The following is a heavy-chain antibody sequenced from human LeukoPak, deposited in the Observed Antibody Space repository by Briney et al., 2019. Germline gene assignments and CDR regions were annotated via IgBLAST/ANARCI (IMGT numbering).Heavy chain of an antibody. CDR1: GGSIRSSSYY. V-gene: IGHV4-39*01. CDR2: IYYSGST. CDR3: ARGRGEDARTPHY. J-gene: IGHJ4*02. D-gene: IGHD3-16*01. Sequence: PSETLSLTCTVSGGSIRSSSYYWGWIRQPPGKGLEWIGSIYYSGSTYYNPSLKSRVTISVDTSKNQFSLKLSSVTAADTAVYYCARGRGEDARTPHYWGQGTLVTVSS.